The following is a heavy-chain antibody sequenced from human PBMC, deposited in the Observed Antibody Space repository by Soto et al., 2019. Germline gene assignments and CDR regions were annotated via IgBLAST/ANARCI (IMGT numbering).Heavy chain of an antibody. CDR3: AKDHGYYFWSVDLGIDV. V-gene: IGHV3-23*01. CDR1: GFTFSSYA. CDR2: ISGSGGST. D-gene: IGHD3-3*01. Sequence: GGSLRLSCAASGFTFSSYAMSWVRQAPGKGLEWVSAISGSGGSTYYADSVKGRFTISRDNSKNTLYLQMNSLRAEDTAVYYCAKDHGYYFWSVDLGIDVWGQGATVTVSS. J-gene: IGHJ6*02.